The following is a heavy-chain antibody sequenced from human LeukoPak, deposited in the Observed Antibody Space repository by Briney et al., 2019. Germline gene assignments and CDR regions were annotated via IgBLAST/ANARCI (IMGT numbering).Heavy chain of an antibody. Sequence: PSETLSLTCTVSGSSISSSSYYWGWIRQPPGKGLEWIGSIYYSGSTYYNPSLKSRVTISVDTSKNQFSLKLSSVTAADTAVYYCARRVAVTGSFDYWGQGTLVTVSS. V-gene: IGHV4-39*01. CDR2: IYYSGST. CDR1: GSSISSSSYY. J-gene: IGHJ4*02. D-gene: IGHD2-15*01. CDR3: ARRVAVTGSFDY.